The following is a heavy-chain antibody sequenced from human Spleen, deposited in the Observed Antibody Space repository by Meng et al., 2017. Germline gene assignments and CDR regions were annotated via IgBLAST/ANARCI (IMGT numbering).Heavy chain of an antibody. CDR1: GFSFSSFTNSW. CDR3: ATGYFSFPGDSLEN. J-gene: IGHJ3*01. V-gene: IGHV3-74*01. D-gene: IGHD4-17*01. CDR2: MNSDGSTT. Sequence: GESLKISCAASGFSFSSFTNSWMHWVRQAPGKGLVWVARMNSDGSTTTYADSVKGRFTVSRDNAKNTLYLQMSSVRVEDTAVYYCATGYFSFPGDSLENWGQGTMVTVSS.